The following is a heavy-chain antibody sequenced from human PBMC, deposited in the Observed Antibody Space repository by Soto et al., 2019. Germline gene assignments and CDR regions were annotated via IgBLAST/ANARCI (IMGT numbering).Heavy chain of an antibody. V-gene: IGHV1-18*01. CDR1: GYTFTNYG. Sequence: QVQLVQSGAEVKKPGASVKVSCKASGYTFTNYGISWVRQAPGQGLEWMGWMSAYSGHTDYAQKFQGRVTMXXDXSXXTAYMELRSLTSDDTAVYYCTRDRLTLTTSLIFDYWGQGTLVTVSS. CDR2: MSAYSGHT. J-gene: IGHJ4*02. CDR3: TRDRLTLTTSLIFDY. D-gene: IGHD4-17*01.